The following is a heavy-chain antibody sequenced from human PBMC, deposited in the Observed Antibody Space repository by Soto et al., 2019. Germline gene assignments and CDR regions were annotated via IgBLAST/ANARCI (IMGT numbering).Heavy chain of an antibody. V-gene: IGHV4-39*01. CDR3: ARRLNIVAMGWFDP. J-gene: IGHJ5*02. CDR2: IYYSGST. D-gene: IGHD5-12*01. CDR1: GGSISSSSYY. Sequence: QLQLQESGPGLVKPSETLSLTCTVSGGSISSSSYYWGWIRQPPGKGLEWIGSIYYSGSTYYNPSLKCRVTISVDTSKNQFSLKLSSVTAADTAVYYCARRLNIVAMGWFDPWGQGALVTVSS.